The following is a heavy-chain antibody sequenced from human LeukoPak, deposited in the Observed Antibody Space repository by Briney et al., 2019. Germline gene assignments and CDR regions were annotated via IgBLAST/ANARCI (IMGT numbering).Heavy chain of an antibody. D-gene: IGHD5-12*01. J-gene: IGHJ4*02. Sequence: GASVKVSFKASGYTFTGYYMHWVRQAPGQGLEWMGWINPNSGGTNYAQKFQGRVTMTRDTSISTAYMELSRLRSDDTAVYYCARVYSGYDPDDYWGQGTLVTVSS. CDR2: INPNSGGT. CDR1: GYTFTGYY. V-gene: IGHV1-2*02. CDR3: ARVYSGYDPDDY.